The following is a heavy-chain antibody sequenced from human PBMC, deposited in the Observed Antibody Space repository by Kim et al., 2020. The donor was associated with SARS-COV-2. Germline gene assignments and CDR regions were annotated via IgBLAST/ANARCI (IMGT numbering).Heavy chain of an antibody. CDR1: GYTSTSYA. Sequence: ASVKVSCKASGYTSTSYAMHWVRQAPGQRLEWMGWINAGNGNTKYSQKFQGRVTITRDTSASTAYMELSSLRSEDTAVYYCARGKMVRGVIIMGYWGQGTLVTVSS. V-gene: IGHV1-3*01. J-gene: IGHJ4*02. CDR3: ARGKMVRGVIIMGY. D-gene: IGHD3-10*01. CDR2: INAGNGNT.